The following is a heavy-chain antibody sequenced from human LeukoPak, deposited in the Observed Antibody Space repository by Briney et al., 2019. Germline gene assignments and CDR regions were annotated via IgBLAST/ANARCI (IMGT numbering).Heavy chain of an antibody. V-gene: IGHV1-2*02. J-gene: IGHJ4*02. D-gene: IGHD6-13*01. CDR1: GYTFTSYD. Sequence: GASVKVSCKASGYTFTSYDINWVRQAPGQGLEWMGWINPNSGGTNYAQKFQGRVTMTRNTSISTAYMELSRLRSDDTAVYYCARDRGPDISSSWYTGSYYFDYWGQGTLVTVSS. CDR3: ARDRGPDISSSWYTGSYYFDY. CDR2: INPNSGGT.